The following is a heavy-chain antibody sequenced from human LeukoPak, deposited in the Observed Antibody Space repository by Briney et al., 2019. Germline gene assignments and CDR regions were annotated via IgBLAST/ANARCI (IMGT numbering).Heavy chain of an antibody. CDR3: TIVPISMVRGVSYHFDY. J-gene: IGHJ4*02. Sequence: GASVKVSCQVSGYTLTELSMHWVRQAPGKGLEWMGGFDPEDGETIYAQKFQGRVTMTEDTSTDTAYMELSSLRSEDTAVYYCTIVPISMVRGVSYHFDYWGQGSLVTVSS. V-gene: IGHV1-24*01. CDR1: GYTLTELS. D-gene: IGHD3-10*01. CDR2: FDPEDGET.